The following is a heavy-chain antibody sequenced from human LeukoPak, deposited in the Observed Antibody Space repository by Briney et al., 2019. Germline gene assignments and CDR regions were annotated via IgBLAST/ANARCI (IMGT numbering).Heavy chain of an antibody. CDR3: ASGYCNSTSCYLAEYFQH. D-gene: IGHD2-2*01. J-gene: IGHJ1*01. CDR2: IKQDGSEK. Sequence: GGSLRLSCAASGFTFSSYWMSWVRQAPGKGLEWVANIKQDGSEKYYVDSVKGRFTISRDNAKNSLYLQMNSLRAEDTAVYYCASGYCNSTSCYLAEYFQHWGQGTLVTVSS. CDR1: GFTFSSYW. V-gene: IGHV3-7*01.